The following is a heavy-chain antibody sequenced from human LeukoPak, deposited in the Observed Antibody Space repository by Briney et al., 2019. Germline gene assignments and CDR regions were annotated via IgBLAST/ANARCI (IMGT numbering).Heavy chain of an antibody. CDR2: ISWNSGSI. D-gene: IGHD3-3*01. J-gene: IGHJ4*02. V-gene: IGHV3-9*01. CDR3: AREMFWSGYFSSLHFDY. Sequence: GGSLRLSCAASGFTFDDYAMHWVRQAPGKGLEWVSGISWNSGSIGYADSVKGRFTISRDNAKNSLYLQMNSLRAEDTAVYYCAREMFWSGYFSSLHFDYWGQGALVTVSS. CDR1: GFTFDDYA.